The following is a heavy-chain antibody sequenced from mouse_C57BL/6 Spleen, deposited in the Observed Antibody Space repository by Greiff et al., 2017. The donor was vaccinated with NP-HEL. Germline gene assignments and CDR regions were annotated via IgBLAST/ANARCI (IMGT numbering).Heavy chain of an antibody. D-gene: IGHD1-2*01. J-gene: IGHJ4*01. V-gene: IGHV1-42*01. CDR1: GYSFTGYY. Sequence: EVQLQQSGPELVKPGASVKISCKASGYSFTGYYMNWVKQSPEKSLEWIGEINPSTGGTTYNQKFKAKATLTVDKSSSTAYMQLKSLTSEDSAVYYCARSGVTTARMDYWGQGTSVTVSS. CDR2: INPSTGGT. CDR3: ARSGVTTARMDY.